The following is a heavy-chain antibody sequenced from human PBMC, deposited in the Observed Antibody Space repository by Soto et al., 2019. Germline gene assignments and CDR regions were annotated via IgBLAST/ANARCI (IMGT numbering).Heavy chain of an antibody. CDR2: INHSGST. J-gene: IGHJ4*02. CDR1: GGSFSGYY. CDR3: ARGWDSRYDY. D-gene: IGHD6-13*01. V-gene: IGHV4-34*01. Sequence: SETLSLTCAVYGGSFSGYYWSWIRQPPGKGLEWIGEINHSGSTNYNPSLKSRVTISVDTSKNQFSLKLSSVTAADTAVYYCARGWDSRYDYWGQGTLVTVSS.